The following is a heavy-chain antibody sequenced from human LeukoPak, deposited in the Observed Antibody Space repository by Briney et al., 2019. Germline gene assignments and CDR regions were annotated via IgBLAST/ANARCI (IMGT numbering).Heavy chain of an antibody. V-gene: IGHV4-59*08. J-gene: IGHJ4*02. CDR2: IYSSGTT. D-gene: IGHD3-3*01. Sequence: KPSETLSLTCTVSGDSISGFYWSWIRQPPGKGLEWIGYIYSSGTTNYNPSLKSRLNMSVDTSKNQFSLKLNSVTAADTAVYYCTKYTGSNGDFRFDSWGQGTLVTVSS. CDR1: GDSISGFY. CDR3: TKYTGSNGDFRFDS.